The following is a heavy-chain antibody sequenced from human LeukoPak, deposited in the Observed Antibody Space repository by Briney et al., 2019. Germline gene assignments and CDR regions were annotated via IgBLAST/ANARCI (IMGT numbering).Heavy chain of an antibody. CDR2: IYYSGST. CDR1: GGFLISDKFY. V-gene: IGHV4-39*01. Sequence: SETLSLTCAVSGGFLISDKFYWRWIRQPPGKGLEWIGRIYYSGSTHYNPSLNGRVTITVATSKNRLSLELSTVSAADTGVYSCARLRGTHYWYFDYWGQGTLVTVSS. CDR3: ARLRGTHYWYFDY. J-gene: IGHJ4*02. D-gene: IGHD1-26*01.